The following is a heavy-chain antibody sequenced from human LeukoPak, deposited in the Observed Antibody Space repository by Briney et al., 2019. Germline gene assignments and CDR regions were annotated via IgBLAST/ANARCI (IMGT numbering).Heavy chain of an antibody. CDR1: GFTFSTYA. CDR3: ARDGTDY. D-gene: IGHD1-26*01. J-gene: IGHJ4*02. Sequence: GGSLRLSCAASGFTFSTYAMLWVRQAPGKGLEYVSFISSNGGSTYYVNSVKGRFTISRDNSKNTLYLQMGSLRAEDMAVYYCARDGTDYWGQGTLVTVSS. CDR2: ISSNGGST. V-gene: IGHV3-64*01.